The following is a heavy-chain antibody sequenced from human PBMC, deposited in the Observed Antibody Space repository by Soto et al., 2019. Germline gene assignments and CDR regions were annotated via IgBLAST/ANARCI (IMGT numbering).Heavy chain of an antibody. CDR2: ISGSGGST. CDR1: GFTFSSYA. V-gene: IGHV3-23*01. D-gene: IGHD3-10*01. Sequence: VQLLESGGGLVQPGGSLRLSCAASGFTFSSYAMSWVRQAPGKGLEWVSAISGSGGSTYYADSVKGRFTISRDNSKNTLYLQMNSLRAEDTAVYYCRGYCGSGSYYVKGYYYYGMDVWGQGTTVTVSS. CDR3: RGYCGSGSYYVKGYYYYGMDV. J-gene: IGHJ6*02.